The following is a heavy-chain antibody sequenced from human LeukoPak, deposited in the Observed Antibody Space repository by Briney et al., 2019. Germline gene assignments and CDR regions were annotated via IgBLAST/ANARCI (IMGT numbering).Heavy chain of an antibody. J-gene: IGHJ6*02. Sequence: GGSLRLSCAASGFTFSSYAMSWVRQAPGKGLEWVSAISGSGGSTYYADSVKGRFTISRDNSENTPYLQMNSLRAEDTAVYYCARKTSSRYYYGMDVWGQGTTVTVSS. D-gene: IGHD3-16*02. CDR3: ARKTSSRYYYGMDV. CDR1: GFTFSSYA. V-gene: IGHV3-23*01. CDR2: ISGSGGST.